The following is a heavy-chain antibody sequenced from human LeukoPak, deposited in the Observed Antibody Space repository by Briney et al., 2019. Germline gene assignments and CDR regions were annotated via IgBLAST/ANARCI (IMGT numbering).Heavy chain of an antibody. D-gene: IGHD6-13*01. V-gene: IGHV3-30-3*01. J-gene: IGHJ3*02. Sequence: GGSLRLSCAASGFTFSSYAMHWVRQSPGKGLEWVAVISYDGSNKYYADSVKGRFTISRDNSKNTLYLQMNSLRAEDTAVYYCARDPLLYRSSWYGDAFDIWGQGTMVTVSS. CDR2: ISYDGSNK. CDR1: GFTFSSYA. CDR3: ARDPLLYRSSWYGDAFDI.